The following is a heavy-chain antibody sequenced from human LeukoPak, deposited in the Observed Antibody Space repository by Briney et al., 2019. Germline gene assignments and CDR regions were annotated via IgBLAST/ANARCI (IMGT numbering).Heavy chain of an antibody. J-gene: IGHJ4*02. CDR1: GFTFSSYS. CDR2: ISSSSSYI. V-gene: IGHV3-21*01. Sequence: GGSLRLSCAASGFTFSSYSMNWVRPAPGKGLEWVSSISSSSSYIYYADSVKGRFTISRDNAKNSLYLQMSSLRAEDRAVYYCARDYYDSSGYFRPVSSPFDYWGQGTLVTVSS. D-gene: IGHD3-22*01. CDR3: ARDYYDSSGYFRPVSSPFDY.